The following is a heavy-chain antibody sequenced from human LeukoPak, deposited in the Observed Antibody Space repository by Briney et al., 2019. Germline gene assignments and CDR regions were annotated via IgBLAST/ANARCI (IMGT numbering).Heavy chain of an antibody. CDR3: ARGKWLGSLFDY. J-gene: IGHJ4*02. D-gene: IGHD6-19*01. CDR2: IYYSGST. CDR1: VGSLVVTT. Sequence: SRPRSLPALSLVGSLVVTTGSWFRHPPGRDLDWIGYIYYSGSTNYNPSLKSRVTISVDTSKNQFSLKLSSVTAADTAVYYCARGKWLGSLFDYWGQGTLVTVSS. V-gene: IGHV4-59*13.